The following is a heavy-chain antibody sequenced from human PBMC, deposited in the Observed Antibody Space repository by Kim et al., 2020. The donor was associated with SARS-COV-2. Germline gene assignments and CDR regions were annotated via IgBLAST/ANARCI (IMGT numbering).Heavy chain of an antibody. CDR2: TYGGGRT. V-gene: IGHV3-23*01. CDR1: GFTFDNFV. CDR3: ARSNTGDYRPYFDY. J-gene: IGHJ4*02. D-gene: IGHD1-1*01. Sequence: GGSLRLSCAASGFTFDNFVMTWVRQAPGKGLEWVSTTYGGGRTVYADSVKGRFTISRDNSKNTLYLHMNSLSAVDRAIYYCARSNTGDYRPYFDYWGQGT.